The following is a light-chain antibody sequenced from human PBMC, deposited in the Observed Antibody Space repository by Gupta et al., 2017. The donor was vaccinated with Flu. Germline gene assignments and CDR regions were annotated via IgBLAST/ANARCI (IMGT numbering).Light chain of an antibody. CDR1: SSNIGSNY. Sequence: QSVLTPPPSASGTPGQRVTMSCSGSSSNIGSNYVFWYQQFPGTVPKLLIDRNNQRPSGVLDRCSGSKSGASASPAISGLRSEDEADDYCAAWDDSLSGWVFGGGTKLTVL. V-gene: IGLV1-47*01. J-gene: IGLJ2*01. CDR2: RNN. CDR3: AAWDDSLSGWV.